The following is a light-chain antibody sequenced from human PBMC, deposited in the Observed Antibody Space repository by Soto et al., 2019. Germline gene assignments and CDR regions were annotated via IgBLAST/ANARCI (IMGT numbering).Light chain of an antibody. CDR3: QSYDSRLRRV. V-gene: IGLV1-40*01. J-gene: IGLJ2*01. Sequence: QSVLTQPPSVSGAPGQTVTISCTGSSSNIGAPYEVHWYQQLPGRAPKLLIYADTNRPSGVPDRFSGSKSGASASLAITGLQDEDEADYYCQSYDSRLRRVFGGGTKLTVL. CDR2: ADT. CDR1: SSNIGAPYE.